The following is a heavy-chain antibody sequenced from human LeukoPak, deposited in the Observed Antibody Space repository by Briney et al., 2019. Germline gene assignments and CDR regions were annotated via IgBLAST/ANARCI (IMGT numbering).Heavy chain of an antibody. J-gene: IGHJ4*02. Sequence: GGSLRLSCAASGFTVSSNLMTWVRQAPGKGLEWVSVIYSGGSTYYADSVKGRFTISRDNSKNTLYLQMNSLRAEDTAVYYCASSPSGTKSGARYWGQGTLVTVSS. CDR1: GFTVSSNL. CDR2: IYSGGST. CDR3: ASSPSGTKSGARY. V-gene: IGHV3-66*01. D-gene: IGHD1-7*01.